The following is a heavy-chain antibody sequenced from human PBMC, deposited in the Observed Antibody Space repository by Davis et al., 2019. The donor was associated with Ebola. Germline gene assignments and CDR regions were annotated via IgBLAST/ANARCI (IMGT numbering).Heavy chain of an antibody. CDR2: INAGNGNT. J-gene: IGHJ4*02. V-gene: IGHV1-3*01. CDR3: ARGGGTIFGVVTHPDY. CDR1: GYTFTSYA. D-gene: IGHD3-3*01. Sequence: ASVKVSCKASGYTFTSYAMHWVRQAPGQRLEWMGWINAGNGNTKYSQKFQGRVTITRDTSASTAYMELSSLRSDDTAVYYCARGGGTIFGVVTHPDYWGQGTLVTVSS.